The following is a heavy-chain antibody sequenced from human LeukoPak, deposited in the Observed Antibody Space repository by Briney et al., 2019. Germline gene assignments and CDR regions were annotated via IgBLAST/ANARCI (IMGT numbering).Heavy chain of an antibody. CDR3: AAVTARDGYSIDF. D-gene: IGHD5-24*01. J-gene: IGHJ4*02. V-gene: IGHV3-11*03. CDR1: GFSISDCN. CDR2: ITSSGIYT. Sequence: GGTLTLTCAVSGFSISDCNYNWIRQAQGQGLERVSYITSSGIYTYYADSVKGRLTIYRDNAQTSLYLHMSSLRAEDTAVYYCAAVTARDGYSIDFWGQETLVTVSS.